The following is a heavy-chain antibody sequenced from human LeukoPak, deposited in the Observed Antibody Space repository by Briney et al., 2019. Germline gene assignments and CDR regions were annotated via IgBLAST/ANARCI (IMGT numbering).Heavy chain of an antibody. V-gene: IGHV4-34*01. CDR3: ASSALRLGELSPSYYFDY. Sequence: SETLSLTCTVSGGSISSYYWSWIRQPSGKGLEWIGEINHSGSTSYNPSLKSRVTISVDTSKNQFSLKLSSVTAADTAVYYCASSALRLGELSPSYYFDYWGQGTLVTVSS. CDR1: GGSISSYY. CDR2: INHSGST. D-gene: IGHD3-16*02. J-gene: IGHJ4*02.